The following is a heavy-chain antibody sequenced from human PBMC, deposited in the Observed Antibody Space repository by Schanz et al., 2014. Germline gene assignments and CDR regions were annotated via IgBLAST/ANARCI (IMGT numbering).Heavy chain of an antibody. D-gene: IGHD6-13*01. CDR2: ISYDGSNK. V-gene: IGHV3-30*04. Sequence: QVVLMESGGGVVRPGRSVRLSCVASGFTFRSYGMHWVRQAPGKGLEWVALISYDGSNKHYADSVKGRFTISRDNSKKTLYVQMNSLRAEDTAVYYCARDRQQLVGRIGYYYGMDVWGQGTTVTVSS. J-gene: IGHJ6*02. CDR3: ARDRQQLVGRIGYYYGMDV. CDR1: GFTFRSYG.